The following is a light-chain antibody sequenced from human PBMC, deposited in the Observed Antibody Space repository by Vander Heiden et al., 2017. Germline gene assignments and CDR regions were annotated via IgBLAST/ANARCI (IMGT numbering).Light chain of an antibody. CDR2: EVN. CDR1: SSDVGTYNL. V-gene: IGLV2-23*02. CDR3: CSYAGSTTWV. Sequence: QSALTQPASVSGSPGQSLTISCTGTSSDVGTYNLVSWYQQHPGKAPKLMIYEVNNRPSGVSNRFSGSKSGNTASLTISGLQSEDEADYHCCSYAGSTTWVFGGGTKLTVL. J-gene: IGLJ3*02.